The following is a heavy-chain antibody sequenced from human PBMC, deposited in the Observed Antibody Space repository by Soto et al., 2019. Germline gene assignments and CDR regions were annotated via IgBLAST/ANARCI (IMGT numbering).Heavy chain of an antibody. V-gene: IGHV3-30-3*01. CDR1: GFTFSTNV. CDR2: TSPDGGIK. CDR3: AKDLIPGAPDYFDH. Sequence: GGSLRLSCAASGFTFSTNVIHWVRQAPGKGLEWVAVTSPDGGIKGYADSVKGRFTISRDNAKSTLFLQMDSLRPEDTAIYYCAKDLIPGAPDYFDHWGQGTLVTVSS. J-gene: IGHJ4*02. D-gene: IGHD3-10*01.